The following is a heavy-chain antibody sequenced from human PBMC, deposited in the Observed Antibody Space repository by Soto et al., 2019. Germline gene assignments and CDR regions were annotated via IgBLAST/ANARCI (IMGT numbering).Heavy chain of an antibody. CDR3: ARELGTGGGDCSMDD. V-gene: IGHV3-7*04. D-gene: IGHD2-21*02. J-gene: IGHJ1*01. CDR2: IKQDGSEK. CDR1: GFTFTRYW. Sequence: EVQLVESGGGXXXXXXXXRLSCAASGFTFTRYWMTWVRQAPGKGLEWVANIKQDGSEKYYVDSVKGRFAISRDNAKNLLYLHRNSRRAEDTAVYDCARELGTGGGDCSMDDWGQGTLVTVSS.